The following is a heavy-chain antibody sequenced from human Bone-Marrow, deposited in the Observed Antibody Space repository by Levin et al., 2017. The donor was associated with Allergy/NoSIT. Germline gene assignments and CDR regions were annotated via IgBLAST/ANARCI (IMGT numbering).Heavy chain of an antibody. CDR2: MHYSGTT. V-gene: IGHV4-39*07. J-gene: IGHJ4*01. CDR1: GGSFSFSSYY. CDR3: ARVRADFGVITYFDY. Sequence: PSETLSLTCTVSGGSFSFSSYYWGWIRQPPGRGLEWIGSMHYSGTTYYKPSLKSRVTISVDTSKNHFSLKLSSVTAADTAVYYCARVRADFGVITYFDYRGHGILVTVSS. D-gene: IGHD3-3*01.